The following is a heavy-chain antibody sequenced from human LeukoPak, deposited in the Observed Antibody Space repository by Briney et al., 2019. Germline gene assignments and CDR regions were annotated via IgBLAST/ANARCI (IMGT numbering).Heavy chain of an antibody. Sequence: GRSLRPSPAPSGVTLTTVTTSWGCQSPQRGLEGVSDISDSGDKTYYAESVKGRFTISRDNSKNTLSLQMNSLRGEDTAIYYCAKQYSSSSSDPWGQGTLVTVSS. CDR2: ISDSGDKT. V-gene: IGHV3-23*01. J-gene: IGHJ5*02. CDR1: GVTLTTVT. D-gene: IGHD6-6*01. CDR3: AKQYSSSSSDP.